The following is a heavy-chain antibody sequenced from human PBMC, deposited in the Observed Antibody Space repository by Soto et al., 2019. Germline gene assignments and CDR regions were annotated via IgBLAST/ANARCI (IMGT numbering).Heavy chain of an antibody. J-gene: IGHJ5*02. CDR1: GYTLTELS. V-gene: IGHV1-24*01. CDR3: ATYLVVPAANWKKNWFDP. D-gene: IGHD2-2*01. CDR2: FDPEDGET. Sequence: ASVKVSCKVSGYTLTELSMHWVRQAPGKGLEWMGGFDPEDGETIYAQKFQGRVTMTEDTSTDTAYMELSSLRSEDTAVYYCATYLVVPAANWKKNWFDPWGQGTLVTVSS.